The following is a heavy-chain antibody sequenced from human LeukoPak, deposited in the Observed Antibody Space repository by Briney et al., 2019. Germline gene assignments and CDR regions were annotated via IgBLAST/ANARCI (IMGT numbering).Heavy chain of an antibody. CDR1: GYSFTSYW. CDR2: IYPGDSDT. CDR3: ARLQTGSGWYEGFDY. D-gene: IGHD6-19*01. J-gene: IGHJ4*02. Sequence: GESLKISCKGSGYSFTSYWIGWVRQMPGKGLELMGIIYPGDSDTRYSPSFQGQVTISADKSISTAYLQWSSLKASDTAMYYCARLQTGSGWYEGFDYWGLGTLVTVSS. V-gene: IGHV5-51*01.